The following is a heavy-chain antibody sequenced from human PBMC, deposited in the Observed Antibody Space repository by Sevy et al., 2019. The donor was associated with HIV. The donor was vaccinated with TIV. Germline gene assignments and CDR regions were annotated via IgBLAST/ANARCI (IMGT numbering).Heavy chain of an antibody. CDR2: IYSGGST. CDR3: ARDIAVAGNDAFDI. CDR1: GFTVSSNY. Sequence: GGSLRLSCAASGFTVSSNYMSWVRQAPGKGLEWVSVIYSGGSTYYADSVKGRFTISRDNSKNTLYLQMNSMRAEDTAVYYCARDIAVAGNDAFDIWGQGTMVIVSS. J-gene: IGHJ3*02. V-gene: IGHV3-53*01. D-gene: IGHD6-19*01.